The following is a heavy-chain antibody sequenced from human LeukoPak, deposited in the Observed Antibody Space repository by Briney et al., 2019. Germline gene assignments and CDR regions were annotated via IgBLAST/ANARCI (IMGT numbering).Heavy chain of an antibody. CDR2: TYYRSKWYN. V-gene: IGHV6-1*01. D-gene: IGHD3-10*01. J-gene: IGHJ6*02. CDR1: GDSVSSNSAA. CDR3: ARDQLLLWFGELSYYYGMDV. Sequence: SQTLSLTCAISGDSVSSNSAAWNWIRQSPSRGLEWLGRTYYRSKWYNDYAVSVKSRITINPDTSKNQFSLQLNSVTPEDTAVYYCARDQLLLWFGELSYYYGMDVWGQGTTVTVSS.